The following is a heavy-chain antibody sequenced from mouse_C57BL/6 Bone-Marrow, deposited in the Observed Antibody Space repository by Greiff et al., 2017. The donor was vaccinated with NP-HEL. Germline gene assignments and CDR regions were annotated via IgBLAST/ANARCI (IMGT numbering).Heavy chain of an antibody. CDR3: ASPYYYGSRTGFAY. Sequence: EVKVVESGGDLVKPGGSLKLSCAASGFTFSSYGMSWVRQTPDKRLEWVATISSGGSYTYYPDSVKGRFTISRDNAKNTLYLQMSSLKSEDTAMYYCASPYYYGSRTGFAYWGQGTLVTVSA. J-gene: IGHJ3*01. CDR1: GFTFSSYG. CDR2: ISSGGSYT. V-gene: IGHV5-6*01. D-gene: IGHD1-1*01.